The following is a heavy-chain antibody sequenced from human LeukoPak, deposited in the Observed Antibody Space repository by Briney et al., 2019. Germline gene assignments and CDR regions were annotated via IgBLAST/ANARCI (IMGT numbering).Heavy chain of an antibody. D-gene: IGHD4-23*01. J-gene: IGHJ4*02. Sequence: GASVKVSCKASGGTFSSYAISWVRQAPGQGLEWMGRIIPIFGIADYAQKFQGRVTITADKSTSTAYMELSSLRSEDTAVYYCARDRGGNPLWGQGTLVTVSS. CDR1: GGTFSSYA. V-gene: IGHV1-69*04. CDR3: ARDRGGNPL. CDR2: IIPIFGIA.